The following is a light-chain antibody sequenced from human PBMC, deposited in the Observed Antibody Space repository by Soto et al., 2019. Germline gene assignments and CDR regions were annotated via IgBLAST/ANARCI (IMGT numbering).Light chain of an antibody. CDR1: SSDVGGYNY. V-gene: IGLV2-14*01. Sequence: QSALTQPASVSGSPGQSITISCTGTSSDVGGYNYVSWYQLYPGKAPKLMIYDVDTRPSGVSNRFSGSKSGNTASLTISGLQADDEADYYCSSYTNSNTLVFGSGTKLTVL. CDR2: DVD. CDR3: SSYTNSNTLV. J-gene: IGLJ1*01.